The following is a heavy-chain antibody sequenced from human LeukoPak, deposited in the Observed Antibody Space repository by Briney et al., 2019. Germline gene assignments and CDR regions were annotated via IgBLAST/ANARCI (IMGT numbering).Heavy chain of an antibody. V-gene: IGHV4-31*03. CDR3: ARVRAWGRYSYGYGYFDY. CDR1: GGSISSGGYY. Sequence: SETLSLTCTVSGGSISSGGYYWSWIRQHPGKGLEWIGYIYYSGSTYYNPSLKSRVTISVDTSKNQSSLKLSSVTAADTAVYYCARVRAWGRYSYGYGYFDYWGQGTLVTVSS. CDR2: IYYSGST. D-gene: IGHD5-18*01. J-gene: IGHJ4*02.